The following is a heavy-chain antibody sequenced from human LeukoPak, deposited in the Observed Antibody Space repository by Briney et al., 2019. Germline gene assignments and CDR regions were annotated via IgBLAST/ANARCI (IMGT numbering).Heavy chain of an antibody. V-gene: IGHV3-30*02. CDR2: IRYDGSNK. J-gene: IGHJ4*02. D-gene: IGHD2-21*02. CDR1: GFTFSSYD. Sequence: GGSLRLSCAASGFTFSSYDMHWVRQAPGKGLEWVAFIRYDGSNKYYADSVKGRFTISRDNSKNTLFLQLNSLRAEDTAVYYCAKARDCGGDCYTFYFDYWGQGTLVTVSS. CDR3: AKARDCGGDCYTFYFDY.